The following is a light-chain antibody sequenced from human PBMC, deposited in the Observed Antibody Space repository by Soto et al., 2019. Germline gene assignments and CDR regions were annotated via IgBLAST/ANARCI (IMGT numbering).Light chain of an antibody. CDR3: QQYSSWSFT. J-gene: IGKJ3*01. Sequence: EIVLTQSPATLSVFPGEKATLSCGASQSVSNNLAWYHQKPGQAPRPLIYGASTRATGVPARFSGSGSGTEFTLTISSLQSEDSAIYYCQQYSSWSFTFGPGTKVDIK. CDR2: GAS. CDR1: QSVSNN. V-gene: IGKV3-15*01.